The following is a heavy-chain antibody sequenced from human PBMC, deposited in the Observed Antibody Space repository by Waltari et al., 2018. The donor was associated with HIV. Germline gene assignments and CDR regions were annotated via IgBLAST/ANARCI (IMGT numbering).Heavy chain of an antibody. Sequence: QVQLQESGPGLVKPSETLSLTCVVSGYSISSGYYWGWIRQPPGKGLEWSGSIYHSGSTYCNPFLNGRVTISVDTSKNQFSLKLSSVTAADTAVYYCARVDDTSSWSDYFDYWGQGTLVTVSS. J-gene: IGHJ4*02. D-gene: IGHD6-13*01. CDR1: GYSISSGYY. V-gene: IGHV4-38-2*01. CDR3: ARVDDTSSWSDYFDY. CDR2: IYHSGST.